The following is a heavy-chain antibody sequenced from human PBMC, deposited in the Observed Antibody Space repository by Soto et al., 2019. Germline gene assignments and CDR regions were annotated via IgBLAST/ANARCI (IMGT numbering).Heavy chain of an antibody. CDR1: GGTFSSYA. Sequence: QVQLVQSGAEVKKPGSSVKVSCKASGGTFSSYAISWVRQAPGQGLEWMGGLLPIFGTANYAQKFQGRVTITADESTSTAYMELSSLRSEDTAVYYCARVDCSGGSCPRAYYYYYGMDVWGQGTTVTVSS. J-gene: IGHJ6*02. D-gene: IGHD2-15*01. V-gene: IGHV1-69*01. CDR3: ARVDCSGGSCPRAYYYYYGMDV. CDR2: LLPIFGTA.